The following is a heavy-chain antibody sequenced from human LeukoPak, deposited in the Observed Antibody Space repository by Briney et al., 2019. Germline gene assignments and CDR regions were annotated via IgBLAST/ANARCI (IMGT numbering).Heavy chain of an antibody. CDR3: ARDEIMITFGGVMVPSGNF. Sequence: GASVKVSCKASGYTFTGYYMHWVRQAPGQGLEWMGWINPNSGGTNYAQKFQGRVTMNRDTSISTAYMELSRLRSDDTAVYYCARDEIMITFGGVMVPSGNFWGQGTLITVSS. J-gene: IGHJ4*02. CDR1: GYTFTGYY. D-gene: IGHD3-16*02. V-gene: IGHV1-2*02. CDR2: INPNSGGT.